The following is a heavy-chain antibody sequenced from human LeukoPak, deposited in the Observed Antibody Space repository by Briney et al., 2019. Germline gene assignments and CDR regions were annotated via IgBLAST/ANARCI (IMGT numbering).Heavy chain of an antibody. Sequence: PGGSLRLSCAASGFTFSSSAMSWVRQAPGKGLEWVSVIYSGGSTYYADSVKGRFTISRDNSKNTLYLQMNSLRAKDTAVYYCARVTGIVTFDYWGQGTLVTVSS. V-gene: IGHV3-53*01. J-gene: IGHJ4*02. CDR3: ARVTGIVTFDY. D-gene: IGHD2/OR15-2a*01. CDR1: GFTFSSSA. CDR2: IYSGGST.